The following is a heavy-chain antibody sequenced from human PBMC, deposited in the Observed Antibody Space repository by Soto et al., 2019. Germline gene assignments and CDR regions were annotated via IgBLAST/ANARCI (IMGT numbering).Heavy chain of an antibody. V-gene: IGHV3-30*18. CDR2: ISYDGTNK. CDR3: AKAYAVPAATASFDY. J-gene: IGHJ4*02. D-gene: IGHD2-2*01. Sequence: GGSLRLSCAASGFTINSYGMHWVRQSPGKGLEWVAVISYDGTNKDYADFVKGRFSISKDNSKNTLYLQMDSLRAEDTALYYCAKAYAVPAATASFDYWGQGTLVTVSS. CDR1: GFTINSYG.